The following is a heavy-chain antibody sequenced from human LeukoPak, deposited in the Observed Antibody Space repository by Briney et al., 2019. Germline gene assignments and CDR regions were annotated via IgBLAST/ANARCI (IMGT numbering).Heavy chain of an antibody. CDR2: ISSSSSYI. CDR1: GFTFSSYS. V-gene: IGHV3-21*01. J-gene: IGHJ4*02. D-gene: IGHD3-10*01. Sequence: GGSLRLSCAASGFTFSSYSMNWVRQAPGKGLEWVSSISSSSSYIYYADSVKGRFTISRDNSKNTLYLQMNSLRAEDTAVYYCAKDEGSLLWFGEFNPWGQGTLVTVSS. CDR3: AKDEGSLLWFGEFNP.